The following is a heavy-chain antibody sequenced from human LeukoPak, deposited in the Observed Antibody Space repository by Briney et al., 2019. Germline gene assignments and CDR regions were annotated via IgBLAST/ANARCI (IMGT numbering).Heavy chain of an antibody. CDR2: ITSDGSTT. CDR1: GFTFSRYW. CDR3: ARDLTGAVFDF. Sequence: GGSLRLSCAASGFTFSRYWMHWVRQVPGKGLVCVSRITSDGSTTSYADSVRGRFTISRDNAKNTVYLQMNSPRAEDTAVYYCARDLTGAVFDFWGQGTLVTVSS. D-gene: IGHD1-26*01. J-gene: IGHJ4*02. V-gene: IGHV3-74*01.